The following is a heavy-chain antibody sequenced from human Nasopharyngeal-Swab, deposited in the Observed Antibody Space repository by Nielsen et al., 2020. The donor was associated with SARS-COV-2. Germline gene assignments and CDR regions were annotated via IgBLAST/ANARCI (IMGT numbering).Heavy chain of an antibody. V-gene: IGHV1-69*13. CDR3: ARDGTTSQTSYYYYGMDV. D-gene: IGHD4-17*01. J-gene: IGHJ6*02. CDR1: GATFSSYA. Sequence: SVKVSCKASGATFSSYAISWVRQAPGQGLEWMGGIIPIFGTANYAQKFQGRVTITADESTSTAYMELSSLRSEDTAVYYCARDGTTSQTSYYYYGMDVWGQGTTVTVSS. CDR2: IIPIFGTA.